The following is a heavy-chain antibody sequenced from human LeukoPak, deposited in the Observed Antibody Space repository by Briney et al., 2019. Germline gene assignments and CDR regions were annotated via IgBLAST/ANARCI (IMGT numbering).Heavy chain of an antibody. Sequence: GGSLRLSCGASGFXFNHYGLHWVRQAPGKGLEWVAVISYDGSAKYYADSVKGRFDISRDDSKNTLDLQMNSLRADDTALYYCVRDVAPSGQYYFDYWGQGALVTVSS. V-gene: IGHV3-33*01. CDR2: ISYDGSAK. CDR3: VRDVAPSGQYYFDY. D-gene: IGHD6-19*01. CDR1: GFXFNHYG. J-gene: IGHJ4*02.